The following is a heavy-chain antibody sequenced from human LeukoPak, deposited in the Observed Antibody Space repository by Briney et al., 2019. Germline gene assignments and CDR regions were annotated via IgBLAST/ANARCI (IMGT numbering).Heavy chain of an antibody. CDR2: STSSGGNI. V-gene: IGHV3-48*03. CDR1: GFTFINYE. CDR3: ASILGGTRARGFDL. D-gene: IGHD1-26*01. J-gene: IGHJ4*02. Sequence: PGGSLILSCSASGFTFINYEMNSVRQAPGKGLEWLSYSTSSGGNIYYADSGKGRFTISRDNAKNSLDLQMNSLRGEDTAVYYCASILGGTRARGFDLGGQGTLSPSPQ.